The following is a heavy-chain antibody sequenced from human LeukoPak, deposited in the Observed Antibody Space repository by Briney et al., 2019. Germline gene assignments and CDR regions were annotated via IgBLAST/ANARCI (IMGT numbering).Heavy chain of an antibody. J-gene: IGHJ4*02. D-gene: IGHD3-22*01. CDR3: AGGYYYDSSGYYLFDY. Sequence: GASVTVSCKASGGTFSSYAISWVRQAPGQGLEWMGGIIPIFGTANYAQKFQGRVTITADESTSTAYMELSSLRSEDTAVYYCAGGYYYDSSGYYLFDYWGQGTLVTVSS. CDR2: IIPIFGTA. CDR1: GGTFSSYA. V-gene: IGHV1-69*13.